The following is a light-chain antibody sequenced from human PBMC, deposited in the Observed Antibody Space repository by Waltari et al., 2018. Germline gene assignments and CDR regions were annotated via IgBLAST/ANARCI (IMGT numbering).Light chain of an antibody. CDR1: SSNIGGGYE. V-gene: IGLV1-40*01. CDR3: QSYDSSLRDV. Sequence: QSVLTQPPSVSGAPGQRVTISCTGSSSNIGGGYEVHWYQQLPGTAPKFLIYRNFNQPSGVPDRFSGSKSGTSAFLAISGLQAEDEADYYCQSYDSSLRDVFGTGTKVTVL. CDR2: RNF. J-gene: IGLJ1*01.